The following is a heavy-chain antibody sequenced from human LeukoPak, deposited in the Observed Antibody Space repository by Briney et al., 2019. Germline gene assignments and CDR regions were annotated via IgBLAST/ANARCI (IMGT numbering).Heavy chain of an antibody. V-gene: IGHV3-21*01. CDR1: GFTFSSYS. CDR2: ISSSSSYI. D-gene: IGHD4-17*01. CDR3: ARDLAYYGDYSVHFDY. Sequence: GTSLRLSCAASGFTFSSYSMNWVRQAPGKGLEWVSSISSSSSYIYYADSVKGRFTISRDNAKNSLYLQMNSLRAEDTAVYYCARDLAYYGDYSVHFDYWGQGTLVTVSS. J-gene: IGHJ4*02.